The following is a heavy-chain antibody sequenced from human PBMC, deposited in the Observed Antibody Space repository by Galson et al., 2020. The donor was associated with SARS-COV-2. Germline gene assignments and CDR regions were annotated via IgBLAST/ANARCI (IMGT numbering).Heavy chain of an antibody. CDR1: GYTFTGYY. V-gene: IGHV1-2*04. CDR2: INPHTGGT. D-gene: IGHD5-12*01. Sequence: ASVKVSCKASGYTFTGYYIHWVRQAPGQGLEWMGWINPHTGGTNYAQKFQGWVTMTRDTSISTAYVKLRSLKSDDTAVFYCARETEMATFNYFDYWGQGTLVTVSS. J-gene: IGHJ4*02. CDR3: ARETEMATFNYFDY.